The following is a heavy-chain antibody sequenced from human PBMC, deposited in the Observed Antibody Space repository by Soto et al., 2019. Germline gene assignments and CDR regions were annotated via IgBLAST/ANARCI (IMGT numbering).Heavy chain of an antibody. J-gene: IGHJ3*02. CDR3: ARLGGSYSRGFDI. D-gene: IGHD1-26*01. Sequence: QLQLQESGPGLVKPSETLSLTCTVSGGSISSSSYYWGWIRQPPGKGLEWIGSIYYSGSTYYNPSLKSRVTISVDTSKNQFSLKLSSVTAADTAVYYCARLGGSYSRGFDIWGQGTMVTVSS. CDR2: IYYSGST. V-gene: IGHV4-39*01. CDR1: GGSISSSSYY.